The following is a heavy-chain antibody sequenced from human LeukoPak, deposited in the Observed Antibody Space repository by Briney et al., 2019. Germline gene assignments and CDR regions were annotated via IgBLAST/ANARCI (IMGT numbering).Heavy chain of an antibody. J-gene: IGHJ6*02. V-gene: IGHV3-11*01. CDR1: GFTFSDYY. D-gene: IGHD3-10*01. CDR3: AKDLRWFGEFNGDYYYGMDV. CDR2: ITTSGNTI. Sequence: GGSLRLSCAASGFTFSDYYMSWIRQAPGKGLEWVSYITTSGNTIYYADSVKGRFTISRDNAKNSLYLQMNSLRAEDTALYYCAKDLRWFGEFNGDYYYGMDVWGQGTTVTVSS.